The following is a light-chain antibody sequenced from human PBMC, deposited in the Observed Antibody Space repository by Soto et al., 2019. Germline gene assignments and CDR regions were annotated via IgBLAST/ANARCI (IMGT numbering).Light chain of an antibody. V-gene: IGKV3-11*01. CDR3: QQRSDWGT. Sequence: EIVLTQSPATLSLSPGARATLSCRASQTVSTSLAGYQQKHGQAPRLLIYDASIKATGIPDTFSGSGSGSNYTLTISSQVPEYLAVYYCQQRSDWGTFGHGTNVEIK. J-gene: IGKJ1*01. CDR2: DAS. CDR1: QTVSTS.